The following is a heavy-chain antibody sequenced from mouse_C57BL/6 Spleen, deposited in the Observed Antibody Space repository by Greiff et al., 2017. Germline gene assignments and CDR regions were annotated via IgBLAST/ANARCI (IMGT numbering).Heavy chain of an antibody. CDR2: ISGGGGNT. J-gene: IGHJ4*01. CDR1: GFTFSSYT. D-gene: IGHD1-1*01. V-gene: IGHV5-9*01. CDR3: ARQRPTVVDYYAMDY. Sequence: EVMLVESGGGLVKPGGSLKLSCAASGFTFSSYTMSWVRQTPEKRLEWVATISGGGGNTYYPDSVKGRFTISRDNAKNTLYLQMSSLRSEDTALYYCARQRPTVVDYYAMDYWGQGTSGTVSS.